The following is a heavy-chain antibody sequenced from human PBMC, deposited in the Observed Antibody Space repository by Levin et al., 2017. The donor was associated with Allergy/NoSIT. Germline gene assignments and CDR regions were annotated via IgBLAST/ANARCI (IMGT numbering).Heavy chain of an antibody. CDR2: ISGGGGDST. V-gene: IGHV3-23*01. Sequence: GGSLRLSCAASGFTFSTYGMTWVRQAPGKGLEWVSSISGGGGDSTYYADSVKGRFTISRDDSKKTVYLQMNNLRAEDTAVYYCAKTFPRTPTDYWGQGTLVTVSS. J-gene: IGHJ4*02. CDR3: AKTFPRTPTDY. CDR1: GFTFSTYG.